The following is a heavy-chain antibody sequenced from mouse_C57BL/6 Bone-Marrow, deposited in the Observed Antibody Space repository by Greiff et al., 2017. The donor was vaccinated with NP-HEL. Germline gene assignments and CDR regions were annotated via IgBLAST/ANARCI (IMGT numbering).Heavy chain of an antibody. V-gene: IGHV1-15*01. Sequence: VQLQQSGAELVRPGASVTLSCKASGYTFTDYEMHWVKQTPVHGLEWIGAIDPETGGTAYNQKFKGKAILTADKSSSTAYIELRSLTSEDSAVYYCTRRILPFFDYWGQGTTLTVSS. CDR2: IDPETGGT. CDR1: GYTFTDYE. CDR3: TRRILPFFDY. D-gene: IGHD5-1*01. J-gene: IGHJ2*01.